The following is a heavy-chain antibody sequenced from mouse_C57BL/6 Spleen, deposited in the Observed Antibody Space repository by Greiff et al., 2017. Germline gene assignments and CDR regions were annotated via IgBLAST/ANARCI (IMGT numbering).Heavy chain of an antibody. V-gene: IGHV5-16*01. CDR3: ARGGAYYSNPYAMDY. D-gene: IGHD2-5*01. CDR1: GFTFSDYY. Sequence: DVHLVESEGGLVQPGSSMKLSCTASGFTFSDYYMAWVRQVPEKGLEWVANINYDGSSTYYLDSLKSRFIISRDNAKNILYLQMSSLKSEDTATYYCARGGAYYSNPYAMDYWGQGTSVTVSS. J-gene: IGHJ4*01. CDR2: INYDGSST.